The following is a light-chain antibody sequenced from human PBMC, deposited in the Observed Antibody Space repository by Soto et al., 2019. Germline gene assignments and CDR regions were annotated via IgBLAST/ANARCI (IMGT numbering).Light chain of an antibody. CDR3: QQYNNFPLT. V-gene: IGKV1-33*01. CDR1: QDISNY. CDR2: DAS. Sequence: DVQMTQSPSSLSASVGDSLTLTCQASQDISNYLNWYQQRPGKAPKLLIYDASNLETGVPSRFSGRGSGTDFTSTITSRQPEDIATYYCQQYNNFPLTFGGGTKV. J-gene: IGKJ4*01.